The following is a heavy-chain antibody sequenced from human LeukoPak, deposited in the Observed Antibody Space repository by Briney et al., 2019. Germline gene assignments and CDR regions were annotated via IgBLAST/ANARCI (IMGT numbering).Heavy chain of an antibody. CDR3: ARDRGGYTYSHDY. J-gene: IGHJ4*02. D-gene: IGHD5-18*01. CDR1: GGSISSNNW. Sequence: SETLSLTCTVSGGSISSNNWWIWVRQSPEKGLEWIGEIYHDGSTNYNPSLKSRVTISMDKSKNQLSLKLNFVTAADTAVYYCARDRGGYTYSHDYWGQGTLVTVSS. V-gene: IGHV4-4*02. CDR2: IYHDGST.